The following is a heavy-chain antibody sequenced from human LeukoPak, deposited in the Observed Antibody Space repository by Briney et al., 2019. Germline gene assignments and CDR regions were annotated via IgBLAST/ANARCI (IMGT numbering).Heavy chain of an antibody. Sequence: LRLSCAASGFTFSSYAMNWVRQHPGKGLEWIGYIYYSGSTYYNPSLKSRVTISVDTSKNQFSLKLSSVTAADTAVYYCARGNPLYSSSWYDWFDPWGQGTLVTVSS. J-gene: IGHJ5*02. V-gene: IGHV4-31*02. CDR2: IYYSGST. D-gene: IGHD6-13*01. CDR1: GFTFSSYA. CDR3: ARGNPLYSSSWYDWFDP.